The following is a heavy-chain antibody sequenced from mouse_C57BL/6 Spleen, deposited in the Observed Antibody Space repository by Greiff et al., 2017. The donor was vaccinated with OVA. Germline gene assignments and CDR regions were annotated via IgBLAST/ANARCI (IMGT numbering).Heavy chain of an antibody. V-gene: IGHV1-64*01. Sequence: QVQLQQPGAELVKPGASVKLSCKASGYTFTSYWMHWVKQSPGQGLEWIGMIHPNSGSTNYNEKFKSKATLTVDKSSSTAYMQLSSLTSEDSAVYYGARKDDGYYYAMDYWGQGTSVTVSS. CDR1: GYTFTSYW. D-gene: IGHD2-3*01. J-gene: IGHJ4*01. CDR3: ARKDDGYYYAMDY. CDR2: IHPNSGST.